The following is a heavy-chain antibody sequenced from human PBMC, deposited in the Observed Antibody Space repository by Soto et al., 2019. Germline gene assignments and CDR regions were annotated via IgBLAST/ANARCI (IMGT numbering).Heavy chain of an antibody. Sequence: QVQLVESGGGVVQPGRSLRLSCAASGFTFSSYGMHWVRQAPGKGLEWVAVISYDGSNKYYADSVKGRFTISRDNSKNTLYLQMNSLRAEDTAVYYCAKDRSGIAVAGTLDYWGQGTLVTVSS. V-gene: IGHV3-30*18. D-gene: IGHD6-19*01. J-gene: IGHJ4*02. CDR1: GFTFSSYG. CDR2: ISYDGSNK. CDR3: AKDRSGIAVAGTLDY.